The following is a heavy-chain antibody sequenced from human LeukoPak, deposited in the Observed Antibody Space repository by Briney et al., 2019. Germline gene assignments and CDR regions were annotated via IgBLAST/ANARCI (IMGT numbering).Heavy chain of an antibody. CDR3: ARRANWGSRTAFDI. J-gene: IGHJ3*02. CDR2: ISYDGSNK. V-gene: IGHV3-30-3*01. CDR1: GFTFSSYA. D-gene: IGHD7-27*01. Sequence: PGGSLRLSCAASGFTFSSYAMHWVRQAPGKGLEWVAVISYDGSNKYYADSVKGRFTISRDNSKNTLYLQMNSLRAEDTAVYYCARRANWGSRTAFDIWGQGTMVTVSS.